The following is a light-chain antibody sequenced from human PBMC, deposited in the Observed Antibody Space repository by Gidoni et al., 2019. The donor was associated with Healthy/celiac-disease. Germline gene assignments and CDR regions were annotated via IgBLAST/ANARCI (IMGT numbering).Light chain of an antibody. CDR2: DDK. J-gene: IGLJ1*01. Sequence: SYVLTQPPSEAVAPGQTAKVTCGGDDIASKSVHWYHQKPGQAPVLVVYDDKDRPPGIPDRFSGANSGNTATLTINRIEPGDEADYYCQVWDSLTDHDVFGGGTKVTVL. CDR3: QVWDSLTDHDV. CDR1: DIASKS. V-gene: IGLV3-21*02.